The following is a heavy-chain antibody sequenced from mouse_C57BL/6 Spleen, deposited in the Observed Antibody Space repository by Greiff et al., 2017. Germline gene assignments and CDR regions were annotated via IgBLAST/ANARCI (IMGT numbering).Heavy chain of an antibody. CDR1: GYAFSSSW. CDR3: ARSEYGYDAMDY. V-gene: IGHV1-82*01. Sequence: QVQLQQSGAELVKPGASVKLSCKASGYAFSSSWMNWVKQRPGKGLEWIGRIYPGDGDTNYNGKFKGKATLTADKSSSTAYMQLSSLTSEDSAVYFCARSEYGYDAMDYWGQGTSVTVSS. J-gene: IGHJ4*01. D-gene: IGHD1-1*02. CDR2: IYPGDGDT.